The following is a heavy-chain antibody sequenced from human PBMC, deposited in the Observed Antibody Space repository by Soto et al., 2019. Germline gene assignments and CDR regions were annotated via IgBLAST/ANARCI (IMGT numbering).Heavy chain of an antibody. CDR2: IIPKYGTT. CDR1: GGTFSTYP. D-gene: IGHD6-19*01. J-gene: IGHJ5*02. Sequence: QVQLVQSGAEVKKPGSSVKVSCKASGGTFSTYPINWVRQAPGQGLEYMGGIIPKYGTTNYAQKFRGTVTITADESTSTAYMDLNNLISADTAVYYCARGASKSTGWYIRFDPWGQGTLVTVSS. CDR3: ARGASKSTGWYIRFDP. V-gene: IGHV1-69*01.